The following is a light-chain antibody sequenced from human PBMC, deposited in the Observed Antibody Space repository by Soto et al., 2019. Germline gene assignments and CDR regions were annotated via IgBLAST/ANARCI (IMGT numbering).Light chain of an antibody. CDR2: AAS. CDR3: QQCYSTPWM. CDR1: QSISSY. V-gene: IGKV1-39*01. J-gene: IGKJ1*01. Sequence: DIQMTQSPSSLSASVGDRVTITSRASQSISSYLNWYQQKPGKAPKLLIYAASSLQSGVPSRFSGSGSGTDFTLTISSLQPEDFATYYCQQCYSTPWMFGQGTKVQIK.